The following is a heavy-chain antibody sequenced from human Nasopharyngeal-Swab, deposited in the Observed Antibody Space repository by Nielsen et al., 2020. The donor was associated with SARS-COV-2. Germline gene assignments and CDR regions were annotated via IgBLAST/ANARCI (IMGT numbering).Heavy chain of an antibody. CDR3: IVSSIAARGPYYFDY. J-gene: IGHJ4*02. CDR2: ISYDGSNK. V-gene: IGHV3-30*04. CDR1: GFTFSSYA. D-gene: IGHD6-6*01. Sequence: GESLKISCAASGFTFSSYAMHWVRQAPGKGLEWVAVISYDGSNKYYADSVKGRFTISRDNSKNTLYLQMNSLRAEDTAVYYCIVSSIAARGPYYFDYWGQGTLVTVPS.